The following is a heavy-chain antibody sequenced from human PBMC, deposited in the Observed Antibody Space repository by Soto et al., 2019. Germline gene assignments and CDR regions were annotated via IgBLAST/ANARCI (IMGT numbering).Heavy chain of an antibody. D-gene: IGHD3-9*01. V-gene: IGHV3-23*01. Sequence: GGSLRLSCAASGFTFSSYAMSWVRQAPGKGLEWVSAISGSGGSTYYADSVKGRFTISRDNSKNTLYLQMNSLRAEDTAVYYCAKDSIVLRYFDWLLQDYFDYWGQGTLVTVSS. CDR2: ISGSGGST. CDR1: GFTFSSYA. CDR3: AKDSIVLRYFDWLLQDYFDY. J-gene: IGHJ4*02.